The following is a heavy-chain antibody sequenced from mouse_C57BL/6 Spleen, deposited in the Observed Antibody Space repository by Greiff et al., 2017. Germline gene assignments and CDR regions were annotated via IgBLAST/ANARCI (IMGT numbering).Heavy chain of an antibody. Sequence: QVTLKECGPGILQPSQTLSLTCSFSGFSLSTFGMGVGWIRQPSGKGLEWLAHIWWDDDKYYNPALKSRLTISKDTSKNQVFLKIANVDTADTATYYCARIEKNSYGSSYGFAYWGQGTLVTVSA. D-gene: IGHD1-1*01. V-gene: IGHV8-8*01. CDR2: IWWDDDK. CDR3: ARIEKNSYGSSYGFAY. CDR1: GFSLSTFGMG. J-gene: IGHJ3*01.